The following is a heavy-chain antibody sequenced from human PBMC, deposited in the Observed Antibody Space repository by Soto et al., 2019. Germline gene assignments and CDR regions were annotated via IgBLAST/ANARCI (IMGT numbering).Heavy chain of an antibody. CDR2: INAGNGNT. CDR1: GYTFTSYA. CDR3: ARDWDRSGWTSADFNYYYYGMDV. Sequence: GASVKVSCKASGYTFTSYAMHWVRQAPGQRLEWMGWINAGNGNTKYSQKFQGRVTITRDTSASTAYMELSSLRSEDTAVYYCARDWDRSGWTSADFNYYYYGMDVWGQGTTVTVSS. V-gene: IGHV1-3*01. D-gene: IGHD6-19*01. J-gene: IGHJ6*02.